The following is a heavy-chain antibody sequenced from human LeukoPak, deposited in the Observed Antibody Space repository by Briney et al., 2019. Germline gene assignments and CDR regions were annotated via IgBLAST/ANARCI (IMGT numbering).Heavy chain of an antibody. D-gene: IGHD3-10*01. CDR3: ARESGSLDAFDI. V-gene: IGHV4-59*01. J-gene: IGHJ3*02. CDR2: IYYSGST. Sequence: PSETLSLTCTVSGGSISSYYWSWIRQPPGKGLEWIGCIYYSGSTNDNPSLKSRVTISVDTSKNQSSLKLTSVTAADTAVYYCARESGSLDAFDIWGQGTMVTVSS. CDR1: GGSISSYY.